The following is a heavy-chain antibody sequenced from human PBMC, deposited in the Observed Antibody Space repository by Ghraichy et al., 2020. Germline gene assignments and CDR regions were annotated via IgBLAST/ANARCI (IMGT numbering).Heavy chain of an antibody. D-gene: IGHD5-24*01. Sequence: RGSLRLSCEASGFSVSDHYMAWVRQAPGKGLEWVSLIYTGGDTFYADSVKGRFTISRDNSRNTLHLQLNSLTAEDTAVYFCARINYKHHSFYYFYMDAWGKGTTVTVSS. CDR2: IYTGGDT. J-gene: IGHJ6*03. CDR3: ARINYKHHSFYYFYMDA. V-gene: IGHV3-66*01. CDR1: GFSVSDHY.